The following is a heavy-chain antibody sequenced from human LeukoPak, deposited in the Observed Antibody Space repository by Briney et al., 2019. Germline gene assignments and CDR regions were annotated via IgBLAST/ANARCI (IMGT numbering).Heavy chain of an antibody. Sequence: SETLSLTCTVSGDSVISPNYYWGWIRQPPGKGLEWIGSISYTGSTYYKPSLESRVTISLDTSENQSSLKLSSVTAADTAVYYCARYYDSSGYYSRDAFDIWGQGTMVTVSS. J-gene: IGHJ3*02. V-gene: IGHV4-39*01. CDR2: ISYTGST. CDR1: GDSVISPNYY. CDR3: ARYYDSSGYYSRDAFDI. D-gene: IGHD3-22*01.